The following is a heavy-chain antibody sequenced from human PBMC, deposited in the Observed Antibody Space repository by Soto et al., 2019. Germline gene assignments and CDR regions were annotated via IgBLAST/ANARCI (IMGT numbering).Heavy chain of an antibody. V-gene: IGHV4-34*01. CDR3: ARSSVRGWSY. D-gene: IGHD3-10*02. Sequence: SETLSLTCAVYGGSFSGYYWTWIRQPPGKGLEWIGEITHSGSTNYNPSLKSRVTISVDTSKNQFSLNLSSVTAADTAVYYCARSSVRGWSYWGQGTLVTVPQ. CDR1: GGSFSGYY. CDR2: ITHSGST. J-gene: IGHJ4*02.